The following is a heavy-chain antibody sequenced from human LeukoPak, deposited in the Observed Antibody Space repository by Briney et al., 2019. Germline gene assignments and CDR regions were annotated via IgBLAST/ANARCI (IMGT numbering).Heavy chain of an antibody. Sequence: VASVKVSCKASGYSLTTYDINWVRQATGQGLEWMGWMNPNSGNTAYAQNFQGRVTMTRNTSISTAYMELSSLRSEDTAAYYCARGVLTLNWFDPWGQGTLVTVSS. V-gene: IGHV1-8*01. D-gene: IGHD2-8*01. J-gene: IGHJ5*02. CDR3: ARGVLTLNWFDP. CDR2: MNPNSGNT. CDR1: GYSLTTYD.